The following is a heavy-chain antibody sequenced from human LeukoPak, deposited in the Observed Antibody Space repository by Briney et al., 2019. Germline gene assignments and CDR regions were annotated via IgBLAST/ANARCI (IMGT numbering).Heavy chain of an antibody. CDR1: GFTFSSYP. CDR2: ISGSGGST. D-gene: IGHD3-10*01. V-gene: IGHV3-23*01. CDR3: AKDRDYYGSGAAFDI. Sequence: GGSLRLSRAASGFTFSSYPMSWLRQAPGKGLEWVSAISGSGGSTYYADSVKGRFTISRHNSKNTLDLQMNSLRAEDTAVYYCAKDRDYYGSGAAFDIWGQGTMVTVSS. J-gene: IGHJ3*02.